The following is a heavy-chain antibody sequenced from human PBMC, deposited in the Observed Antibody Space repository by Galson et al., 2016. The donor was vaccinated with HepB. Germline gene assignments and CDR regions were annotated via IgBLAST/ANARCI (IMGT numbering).Heavy chain of an antibody. D-gene: IGHD3-10*01. J-gene: IGHJ6*02. CDR2: INQSGGI. V-gene: IGHV4-34*01. Sequence: PPEKGLEWIGEINQSGGINYNSALKSRVSISVDTPKKYFSLKLRSVTAADTAVYYCARASRTLVRGVTLLRYGMDVWGQGTTVTVSS. CDR3: ARASRTLVRGVTLLRYGMDV.